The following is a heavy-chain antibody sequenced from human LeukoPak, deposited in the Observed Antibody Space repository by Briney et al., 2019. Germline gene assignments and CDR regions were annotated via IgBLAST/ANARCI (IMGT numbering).Heavy chain of an antibody. CDR2: ISAYNGNT. CDR1: GYTFTSYG. CDR3: ARGGIYCSSTSCYYYYYYGMDV. D-gene: IGHD2-2*01. V-gene: IGHV1-18*01. J-gene: IGHJ6*02. Sequence: ASVKVSRKASGYTFTSYGISWVRQAPGQGLEWMGWISAYNGNTNYAQKLQGRVTMTTDTSTSTAYMELRSLRSDDTAVYYCARGGIYCSSTSCYYYYYYGMDVWGQGTTVTVSS.